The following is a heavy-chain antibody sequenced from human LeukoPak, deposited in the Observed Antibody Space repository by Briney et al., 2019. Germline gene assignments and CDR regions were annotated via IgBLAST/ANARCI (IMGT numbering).Heavy chain of an antibody. CDR3: ARRGGGTFGGLNDAFDI. D-gene: IGHD3-16*01. CDR1: GFSFSSYA. J-gene: IGHJ3*02. CDR2: ISSSGNTI. Sequence: PGGSLRLSCATSGFSFSSYAMSWVRQAPGKGLEWVSYISSSGNTIYYADSVKGRFTISRDNARNSLYLQMNSLRAEDTAVYYCARRGGGTFGGLNDAFDIWGQGTMVTVSS. V-gene: IGHV3-48*04.